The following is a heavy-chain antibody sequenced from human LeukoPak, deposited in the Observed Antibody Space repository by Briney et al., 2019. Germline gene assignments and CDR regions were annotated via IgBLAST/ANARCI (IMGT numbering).Heavy chain of an antibody. D-gene: IGHD1-26*01. J-gene: IGHJ4*02. Sequence: ASVKVSCKASGYTFTSYDISWVRQAPGQGLEWMGWIGAYNGNTNYAQKLQGRVTMTRDTSTSTAYMELSSLRSEDTAVYYCARGRIGGSYGGLFDYWGQGTLVTVSS. V-gene: IGHV1-18*01. CDR2: IGAYNGNT. CDR1: GYTFTSYD. CDR3: ARGRIGGSYGGLFDY.